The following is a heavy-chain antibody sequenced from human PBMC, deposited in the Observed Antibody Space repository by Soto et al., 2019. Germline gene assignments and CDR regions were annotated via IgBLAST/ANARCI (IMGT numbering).Heavy chain of an antibody. CDR1: GFTFTTYS. CDR2: ISSSSTYI. CDR3: ARDPGSRRNYYFDF. J-gene: IGHJ4*02. V-gene: IGHV3-21*01. Sequence: EVQLVESGGGLVKPGGSLRLSCEASGFTFTTYSLNWVRQVPGKGLEWVSSISSSSTYIYYSDSVRGRFTISRDNAKNSLYLQMSSLRAEDTAVYYCARDPGSRRNYYFDFWGQGTLVTVSS. D-gene: IGHD6-13*01.